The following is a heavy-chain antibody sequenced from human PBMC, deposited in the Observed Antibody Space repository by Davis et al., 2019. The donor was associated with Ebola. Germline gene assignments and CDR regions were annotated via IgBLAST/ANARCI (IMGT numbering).Heavy chain of an antibody. V-gene: IGHV4-39*07. CDR2: IYYSGST. Sequence: SETLSLTCTVSGGSISSYYWSWIRQPPGKGLEWIGSIYYSGSTYYNPSLKSRVTISVDTSKNQFSLKLSSVTAADTAVYYCARVGFPRWYYYGMDVWGQGTTVTVSS. CDR3: ARVGFPRWYYYGMDV. J-gene: IGHJ6*02. CDR1: GGSISSYY.